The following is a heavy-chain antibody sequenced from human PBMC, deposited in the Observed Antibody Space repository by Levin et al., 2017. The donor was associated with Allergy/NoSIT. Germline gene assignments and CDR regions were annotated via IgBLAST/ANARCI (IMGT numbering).Heavy chain of an antibody. V-gene: IGHV3-21*01. CDR1: GFTFSSYS. CDR2: ISSSSSYI. Sequence: MSGGSLRLSCAASGFTFSSYSMNWVRQAPGKGLEWVSSISSSSSYIYYADSVKGRFTISRDNAKNSLYLQMNSLRAEDTAVYYCARDPHRRDGYNLFDYWGQGTLVTVSS. CDR3: ARDPHRRDGYNLFDY. J-gene: IGHJ4*02. D-gene: IGHD5-24*01.